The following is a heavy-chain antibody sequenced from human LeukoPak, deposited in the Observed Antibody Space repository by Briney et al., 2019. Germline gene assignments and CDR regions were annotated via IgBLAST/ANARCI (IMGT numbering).Heavy chain of an antibody. J-gene: IGHJ4*02. CDR2: IYPGDSDT. D-gene: IGHD2-2*01. CDR3: AKIDRTYCSRSSCYALDY. CDR1: GYSFTSYW. Sequence: KVSCKASGYSFTSYWIGWVRQMPGKGLEWMGIIYPGDSDTRYSPSFQGQVTISADKSISTAYLQWSSLKASDTAMYYCAKIDRTYCSRSSCYALDYWGQGTLVTVSS. V-gene: IGHV5-51*01.